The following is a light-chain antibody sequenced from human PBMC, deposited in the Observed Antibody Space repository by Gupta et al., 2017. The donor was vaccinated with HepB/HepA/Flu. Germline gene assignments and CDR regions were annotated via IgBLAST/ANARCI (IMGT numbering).Light chain of an antibody. CDR1: SSDVGSYDF. V-gene: IGLV2-14*01. J-gene: IGLJ2*01. CDR2: DVS. Sequence: QSALTQPASVSGSPGHSITFSSIGTSSDVGSYDFVSWYQQHPGKAPKLMIYDVSNRPSGVSNRFSGSKSGYTASLTISGLQSEDEADYYCSSYTSTSTVVFGGGTKLTVL. CDR3: SSYTSTSTVV.